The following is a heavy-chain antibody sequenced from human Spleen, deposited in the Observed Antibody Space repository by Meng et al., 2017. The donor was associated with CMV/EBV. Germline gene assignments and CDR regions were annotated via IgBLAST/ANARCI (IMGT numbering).Heavy chain of an antibody. V-gene: IGHV1-69*05. D-gene: IGHD5-18*01. CDR1: GDTFNSYT. CDR2: LIPILGTP. CDR3: AKDRAYSYGPSGY. J-gene: IGHJ4*02. Sequence: CRASGDTFNSYTINWVRQGPGEGLEWMGGLIPILGTPNYAPEFQGRVTITTDESTSTAYMELSSLRLDDTAVYYCAKDRAYSYGPSGYWGQGTLVTVSS.